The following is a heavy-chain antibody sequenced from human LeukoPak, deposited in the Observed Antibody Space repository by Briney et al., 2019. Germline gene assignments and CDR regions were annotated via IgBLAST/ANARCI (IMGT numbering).Heavy chain of an antibody. CDR1: GFTFSSFA. CDR2: ISGSGAST. Sequence: QPWGSLRLSCAASGFTFSSFAMSWVRQAPGKGLEWVSGISGSGASTYYADSVKGRFTISRDNSKNTLYLQMNSLRAEDTAVYYCAKASRSSGYYSDCWGQGTLVTVSS. J-gene: IGHJ4*02. CDR3: AKASRSSGYYSDC. V-gene: IGHV3-23*01. D-gene: IGHD3-22*01.